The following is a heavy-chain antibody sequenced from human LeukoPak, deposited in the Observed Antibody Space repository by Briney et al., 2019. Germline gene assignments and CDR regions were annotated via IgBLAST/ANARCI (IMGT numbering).Heavy chain of an antibody. J-gene: IGHJ6*03. Sequence: GGSLRLSCAASGFTFSSFPMHWVRQAPGKGLEWVVVVSPDGSVENYADSVKGRFTISRDNSKNTVYLQMNSLRTEDTAVYYCERASVTSTYYHYYMDVWGKGTTVTVSS. D-gene: IGHD3-10*01. CDR3: ERASVTSTYYHYYMDV. CDR1: GFTFSSFP. V-gene: IGHV3-30*01. CDR2: VSPDGSVE.